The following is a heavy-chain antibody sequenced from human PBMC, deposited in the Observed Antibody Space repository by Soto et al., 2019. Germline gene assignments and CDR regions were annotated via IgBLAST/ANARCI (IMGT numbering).Heavy chain of an antibody. CDR1: GGTFSSYA. V-gene: IGHV1-69*13. J-gene: IGHJ6*02. CDR2: IIPIFGTA. CDR3: ARDTRYSSSAESPYYYYGMDV. D-gene: IGHD6-6*01. Sequence: SVKVSCKASGGTFSSYAISWVRQAPGQGLEWMGGIIPIFGTANYAQKFQGRVTITADESTSTAYMELSSLRSEDTAVYYCARDTRYSSSAESPYYYYGMDVWGQGTTVTVSS.